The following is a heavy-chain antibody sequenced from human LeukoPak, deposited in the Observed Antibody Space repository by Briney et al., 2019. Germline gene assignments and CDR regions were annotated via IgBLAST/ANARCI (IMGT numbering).Heavy chain of an antibody. CDR1: GFTFSNYA. D-gene: IGHD3-22*01. CDR3: ARLESSGYYFFDY. CDR2: ISGNAGST. J-gene: IGHJ4*02. Sequence: GGSLRLSCAASGFTFSNYAMTWVRQAPGKGLEWVSAISGNAGSTYYADSVKGRFTISRDNSKNTLYLQMNSLRAEDTAVYYCARLESSGYYFFDYWGQGTLVTVSS. V-gene: IGHV3-23*01.